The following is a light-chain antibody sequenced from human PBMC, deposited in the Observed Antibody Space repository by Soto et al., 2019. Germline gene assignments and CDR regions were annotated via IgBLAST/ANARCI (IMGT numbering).Light chain of an antibody. Sequence: DIQMTQSPSTLFASVGDRVTITCRASQSISSWLAWYQQKPGKAPKLLIYKASSLESGVPSRFSGSGSGTEFTLTISSLQPDDFANYYCQQYNSYSRTFGQGTKVEIK. CDR2: KAS. CDR1: QSISSW. J-gene: IGKJ1*01. CDR3: QQYNSYSRT. V-gene: IGKV1-5*03.